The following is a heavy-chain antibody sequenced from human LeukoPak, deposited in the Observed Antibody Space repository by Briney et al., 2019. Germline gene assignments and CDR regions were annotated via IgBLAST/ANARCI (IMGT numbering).Heavy chain of an antibody. CDR3: VRSITMIVGFQY. V-gene: IGHV4-39*07. CDR1: GGSINTNTFF. CDR2: INHSGST. Sequence: SETLSLTCGVSGGSINTNTFFWGWIRQPPGKGLEWIGEINHSGSTNYNPSLKSRVTISVDTSKNQFSLKLSSVTAADTAVYYCVRSITMIVGFQYSGPGTLVTVSS. J-gene: IGHJ1*01. D-gene: IGHD3-22*01.